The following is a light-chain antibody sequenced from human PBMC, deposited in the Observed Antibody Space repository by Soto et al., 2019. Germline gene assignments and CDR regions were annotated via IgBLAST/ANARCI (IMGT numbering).Light chain of an antibody. CDR1: QSISSG. CDR3: QQYNSYSRYT. CDR2: KSS. V-gene: IGKV1-5*03. Sequence: DIQMTQSPSTLSASVGDRVTITCRASQSISSGLAWYQQKPGKAPKLLIYKSSSLESGVPSRFSDSGSGTEFTLTISSRQADDFATYYCQQYNSYSRYTFGQGTKLEIQ. J-gene: IGKJ2*01.